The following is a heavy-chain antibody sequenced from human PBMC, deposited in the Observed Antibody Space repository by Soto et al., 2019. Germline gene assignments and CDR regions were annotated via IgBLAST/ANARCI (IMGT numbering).Heavy chain of an antibody. J-gene: IGHJ6*02. V-gene: IGHV4-34*01. CDR2: INHSGST. Sequence: PSETLSLTCAVYGGSFSGYYWSWIRQPPGKGLEWIGEINHSGSTNYNPSLKSRVTISVDTSKNQFSLKLSSVTAADTAVYYCARGRYCSSTSCPTYYYYGMDVWGQGTTVTVYS. CDR3: ARGRYCSSTSCPTYYYYGMDV. D-gene: IGHD2-2*01. CDR1: GGSFSGYY.